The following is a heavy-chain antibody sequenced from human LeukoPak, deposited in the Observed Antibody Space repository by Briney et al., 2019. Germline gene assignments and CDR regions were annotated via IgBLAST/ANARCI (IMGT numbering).Heavy chain of an antibody. D-gene: IGHD4-17*01. V-gene: IGHV3-74*01. CDR3: TRVHYGDYVDY. CDR2: ISSDGTST. Sequence: GGSLRLSCAASGFTFSSYWMHWVRQAPGKGLVWVSRISSDGTSTSYADSVKGRFTISRDKAKNTLYLQMNSLRAEDTAVYHCTRVHYGDYVDYWGQGTLVTVSS. J-gene: IGHJ4*02. CDR1: GFTFSSYW.